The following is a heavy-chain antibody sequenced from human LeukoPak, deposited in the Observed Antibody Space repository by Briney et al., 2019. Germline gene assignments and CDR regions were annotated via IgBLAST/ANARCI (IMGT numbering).Heavy chain of an antibody. CDR2: INHSGST. CDR1: GGSFSNYY. D-gene: IGHD1-26*01. V-gene: IGHV4-34*01. J-gene: IGHJ6*04. Sequence: SETLSLTCAVYGGSFSNYYWSWIRQPPGKGLEWIGEINHSGSTNYNPSLKSRVTISVDTSKNQFSLKLSSVTAADTAVYYCARGRYPHYYGMDVWGKGTTVTVSS. CDR3: ARGRYPHYYGMDV.